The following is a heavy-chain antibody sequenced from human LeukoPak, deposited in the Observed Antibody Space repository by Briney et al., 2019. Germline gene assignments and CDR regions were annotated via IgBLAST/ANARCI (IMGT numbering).Heavy chain of an antibody. D-gene: IGHD3-3*01. Sequence: PGGSLRLSCAASGFTFSSYAMSWVRQAPGKGLEWVSAISGSGGSTYYADSVKGRFTISRDNSKNTLYLQMNSLRAEDTAAYYCAKDTIFGVVMMYYFDYWGQGTLVTVSS. CDR3: AKDTIFGVVMMYYFDY. J-gene: IGHJ4*02. CDR1: GFTFSSYA. V-gene: IGHV3-23*01. CDR2: ISGSGGST.